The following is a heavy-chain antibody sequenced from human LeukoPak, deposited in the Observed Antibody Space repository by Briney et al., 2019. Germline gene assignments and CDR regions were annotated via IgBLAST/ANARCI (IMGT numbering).Heavy chain of an antibody. V-gene: IGHV1-2*02. CDR2: INPNSGGT. Sequence: ASVKVSCKASGGTFSSYAISWVRQAPGQGLEWMGWINPNSGGTNYAQKFQGRVTMTGDTSISTAYMELSRLRSDDTAVYYCARQGYDYVWGTSYFDYWGQGTLVTVSS. D-gene: IGHD3-16*01. CDR3: ARQGYDYVWGTSYFDY. CDR1: GGTFSSYA. J-gene: IGHJ4*02.